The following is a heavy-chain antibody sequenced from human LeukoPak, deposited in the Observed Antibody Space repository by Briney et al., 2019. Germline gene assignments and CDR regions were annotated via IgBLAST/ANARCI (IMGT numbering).Heavy chain of an antibody. CDR1: GGSFTGYY. CDR3: ASVVVPR. D-gene: IGHD2-15*01. J-gene: IGHJ4*02. V-gene: IGHV4-34*01. CDR2: INHSGST. Sequence: SETLSITCALYGGSFTGYYWSWIRQPPRKGLEWIGEINHSGSTNYNPSLKSRVTIAVDTSKNQLSLKLSSVTAADTAVYYCASVVVPRWGQGTLVTVSS.